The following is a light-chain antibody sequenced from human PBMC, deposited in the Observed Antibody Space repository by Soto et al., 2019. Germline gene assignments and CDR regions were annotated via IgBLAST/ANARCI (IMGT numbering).Light chain of an antibody. Sequence: DIQMTQSPSSLSASVGERVTITCRASQNIKSFLNWYQQKPGKAPKLLIYATSSVQSGVPARFSGGRSGTDFSLSISSLQPEDFATYYCQQTYVAPVTFGGATKVEI. V-gene: IGKV1-39*01. J-gene: IGKJ4*01. CDR1: QNIKSF. CDR3: QQTYVAPVT. CDR2: ATS.